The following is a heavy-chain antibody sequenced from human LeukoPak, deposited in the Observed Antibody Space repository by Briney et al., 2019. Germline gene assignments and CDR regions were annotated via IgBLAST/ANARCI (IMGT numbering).Heavy chain of an antibody. CDR3: ARHPPGSRYAFDI. CDR2: IYHSGTT. J-gene: IGHJ3*02. V-gene: IGHV4-38-2*02. Sequence: SETLSLTCSVSGDSITTSYYWTWIRQPPGKGLEWIGSIYHSGTTYYNPSLKSRVTIFVDMSKNQFSLRLNSVTAADTAVYHCARHPPGSRYAFDIWGPGTMVTVSS. CDR1: GDSITTSYY.